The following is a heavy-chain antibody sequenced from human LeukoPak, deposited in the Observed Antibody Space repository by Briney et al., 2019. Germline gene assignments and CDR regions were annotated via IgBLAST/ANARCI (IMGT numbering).Heavy chain of an antibody. J-gene: IGHJ4*02. V-gene: IGHV3-66*02. CDR1: GFTFSNYW. CDR2: IYSGGST. D-gene: IGHD3-16*01. Sequence: PGGSLRLSCAASGFTFSNYWMSWVRQAPGKGLEWVSVIYSGGSTYYADSVKGRFTISRDNSKNTLYLQMNSLRAEDTAVYYCARGLADCVWGSWYFDYWGQGTLVTVSS. CDR3: ARGLADCVWGSWYFDY.